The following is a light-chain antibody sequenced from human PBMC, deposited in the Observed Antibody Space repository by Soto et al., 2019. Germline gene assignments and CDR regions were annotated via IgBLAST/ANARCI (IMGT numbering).Light chain of an antibody. J-gene: IGKJ5*01. V-gene: IGKV1-39*01. CDR3: QQSYSTPIT. Sequence: DIQMTQSPSSLSASARDRVTITCRASQNINNYLNWYQHKPGKAPKLLIYAASSLQSGVPSRFSGSGSGTDFTLTISSLQPEDFATYYCQQSYSTPITFGQGTRLEIK. CDR1: QNINNY. CDR2: AAS.